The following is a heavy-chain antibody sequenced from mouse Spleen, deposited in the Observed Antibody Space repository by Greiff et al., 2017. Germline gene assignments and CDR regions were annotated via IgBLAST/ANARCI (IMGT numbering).Heavy chain of an antibody. Sequence: VQLQQSGPELVKPGASVKISCKASGYSFTGYYMNWVKQSPEKSLEWIGEINPSTGGTTYNQKFKAKATLTVDKSSSTAYMQLKSLTSEDSAVYYCARWGGYGYAMDYWGQGTSVTVSS. V-gene: IGHV1-42*01. CDR1: GYSFTGYY. CDR3: ARWGGYGYAMDY. CDR2: INPSTGGT. J-gene: IGHJ4*01. D-gene: IGHD2-2*01.